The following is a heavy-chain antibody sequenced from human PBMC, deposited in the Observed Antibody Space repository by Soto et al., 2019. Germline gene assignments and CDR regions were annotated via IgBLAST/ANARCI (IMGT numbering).Heavy chain of an antibody. CDR3: ARDRVLLDL. D-gene: IGHD3-10*01. CDR1: GFTFSSYG. V-gene: IGHV3-33*01. J-gene: IGHJ2*01. Sequence: QVQLVESGGGVVQPGRSLRLSCAASGFTFSSYGMHWVSQAPGKGLEWVALIWYDGTDKYYADSVKGRFTISRDNSRNTLYLQINSRRAEDTAVYYCARDRVLLDLWGRGTLVTVSS. CDR2: IWYDGTDK.